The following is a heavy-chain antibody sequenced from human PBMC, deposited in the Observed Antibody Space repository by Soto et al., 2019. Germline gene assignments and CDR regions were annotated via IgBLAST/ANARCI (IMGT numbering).Heavy chain of an antibody. D-gene: IGHD4-4*01. V-gene: IGHV4-59*01. CDR1: GDSIRGYY. J-gene: IGHJ6*02. CDR2: SYYSGTT. Sequence: PSETLSLTCTVSGDSIRGYYWSWVRQSPGKGLEWIGYSYYSGTTKYNPSLESRVTISMDTSKNPFSLRLSSVTAADTAVYYCARSGGMTTNLRRFYDYYYRLDVWGQGTTVTVSS. CDR3: ARSGGMTTNLRRFYDYYYRLDV.